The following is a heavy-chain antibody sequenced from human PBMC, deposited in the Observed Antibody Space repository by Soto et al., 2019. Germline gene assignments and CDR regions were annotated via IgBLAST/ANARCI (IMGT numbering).Heavy chain of an antibody. V-gene: IGHV1-3*01. Sequence: QVPLVQSGPEMKKPGASVKLSCKASGYTFTTYSMHWVRQAPGQRLEWMGWIHAGNGNTEHSQKFQGRVTITRDTSSSTAYLELGSLRSEDTAVYYCARAACSSTSCYIYYAYGMDVWGQGTAVTVS. CDR3: ARAACSSTSCYIYYAYGMDV. D-gene: IGHD2-2*01. CDR2: IHAGNGNT. J-gene: IGHJ6*02. CDR1: GYTFTTYS.